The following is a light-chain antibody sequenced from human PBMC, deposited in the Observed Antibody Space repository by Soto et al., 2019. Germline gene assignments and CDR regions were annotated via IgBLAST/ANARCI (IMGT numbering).Light chain of an antibody. V-gene: IGKV3-20*01. CDR2: GAS. Sequence: EIVLTHSPGTLSLSPCERATLSSRASQSVRINNLNWYQQKAGQAPRLLIYGASIRATGIPDRFSGSGSGTDFTLTISRLEPEDSALYFCQQYGSSAPITFGQGTRLEI. CDR3: QQYGSSAPIT. J-gene: IGKJ5*01. CDR1: QSVRINN.